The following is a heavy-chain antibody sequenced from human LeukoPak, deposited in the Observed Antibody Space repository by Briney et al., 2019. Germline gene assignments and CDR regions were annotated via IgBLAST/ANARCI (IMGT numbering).Heavy chain of an antibody. V-gene: IGHV4-30-4*01. Sequence: SETLSLTCTVSGGSINSGDYYWSWIRQPPGKGLEWIGCCSYSGSTYYNPSLKSRVTMSVDTSKNQFSLKLSSVTAADTAVYYCARRRRELPRGGSFDYWGQGTLVTVSS. CDR2: CSYSGST. CDR1: GGSINSGDYY. CDR3: ARRRRELPRGGSFDY. J-gene: IGHJ4*02. D-gene: IGHD1-26*01.